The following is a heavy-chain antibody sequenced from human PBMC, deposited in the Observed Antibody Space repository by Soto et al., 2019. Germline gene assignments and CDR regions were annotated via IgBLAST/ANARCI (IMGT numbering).Heavy chain of an antibody. CDR1: GFTFSSYG. V-gene: IGHV3-23*01. D-gene: IGHD6-25*01. J-gene: IGHJ4*02. CDR3: VRRGYNWQFSDY. CDR2: ISNSGSEI. Sequence: GGSLRLSCAASGFTFSSYGMSWVRQAPGKGLKWVSSISNSGSEIFYAASVKGRFTISRDSSKNTLYLEMSSLRPEDTAVYYCVRRGYNWQFSDYWGQGTLVTVSS.